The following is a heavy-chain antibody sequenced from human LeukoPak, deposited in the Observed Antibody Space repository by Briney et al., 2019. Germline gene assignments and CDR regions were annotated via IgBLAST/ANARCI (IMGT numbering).Heavy chain of an antibody. CDR3: AREPYCSGGSCYGNLYYFDY. V-gene: IGHV1-2*02. Sequence: GASVKVSCKASGYTFTGYYMHWVRQAPGQGLEWMGWINPNSGGTNYAQKFQGRVTVTRDTSISTAYMELSRLRSDDTAVYYCAREPYCSGGSCYGNLYYFDYWGQGTLVTVSS. D-gene: IGHD2-15*01. CDR1: GYTFTGYY. CDR2: INPNSGGT. J-gene: IGHJ4*02.